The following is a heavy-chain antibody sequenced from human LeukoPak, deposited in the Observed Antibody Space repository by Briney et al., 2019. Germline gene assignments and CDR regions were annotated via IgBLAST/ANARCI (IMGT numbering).Heavy chain of an antibody. D-gene: IGHD1-26*01. J-gene: IGHJ6*03. V-gene: IGHV4-4*09. CDR3: ARLLPPSGSYSYYYYYMGV. Sequence: PSETLSLTCTVSGGSISSYYWSWIRQPPGKGLEWIGSIYTSGSTNYKPSLKSRVTISVDTSKNQFSLKPTSVTAADTAVYYCARLLPPSGSYSYYYYYMGVWGKGTTVTVSS. CDR1: GGSISSYY. CDR2: IYTSGST.